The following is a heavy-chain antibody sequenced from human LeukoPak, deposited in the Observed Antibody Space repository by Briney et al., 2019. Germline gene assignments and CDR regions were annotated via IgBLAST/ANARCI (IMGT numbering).Heavy chain of an antibody. D-gene: IGHD6-19*01. CDR2: IYTSGST. Sequence: KPSETLSLTCTVSGGSISSYYWSWIRQPAGKELEWIGRIYTSGSTNYNPTLKSRVTMSVDTSKNQFSLQLTSVTPEDTAVYYCARYLGIGSQRYYFDYWGQGTLVAVS. J-gene: IGHJ4*02. CDR1: GGSISSYY. CDR3: ARYLGIGSQRYYFDY. V-gene: IGHV4-4*07.